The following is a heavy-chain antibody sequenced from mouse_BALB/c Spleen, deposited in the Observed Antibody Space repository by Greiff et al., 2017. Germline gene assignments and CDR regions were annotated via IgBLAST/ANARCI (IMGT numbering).Heavy chain of an antibody. CDR3: ATYGFAY. V-gene: IGHV1-82*01. CDR1: GYAFSSSW. D-gene: IGHD6-5*01. CDR2: IYPGDGDT. Sequence: VQLQQSGPELVKPGASVKLSCKASGYAFSSSWMNWVKQRPGQGLEWIGRIYPGDGDTYYNGRLKGKATLTADKSSSTAYMQLSSLTSVDSAVYFCATYGFAYWGQGTLVTVSA. J-gene: IGHJ3*01.